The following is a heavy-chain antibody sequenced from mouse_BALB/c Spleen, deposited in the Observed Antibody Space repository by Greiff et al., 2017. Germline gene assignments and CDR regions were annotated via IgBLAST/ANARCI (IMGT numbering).Heavy chain of an antibody. CDR1: GYTFTDYA. V-gene: IGHV1S137*01. D-gene: IGHD3-1*01. Sequence: VQLQQSGAELVRPGVSVKISCKGSGYTFTDYAMHWVKQSHAKSLEWIGVISTYYGDASYNQKFKGKATMTVDKSSSTAYMELARLTSEDSAIYYCARGSSGQNWFAYWGQGTLVTVSA. CDR3: ARGSSGQNWFAY. J-gene: IGHJ3*01. CDR2: ISTYYGDA.